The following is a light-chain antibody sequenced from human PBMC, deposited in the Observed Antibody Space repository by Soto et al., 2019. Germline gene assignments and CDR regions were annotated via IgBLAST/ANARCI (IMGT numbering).Light chain of an antibody. J-gene: IGLJ3*02. V-gene: IGLV1-44*01. Sequence: QLVLTQPPSASGTPGQTVTISCSGNSSNIGSNLVNWYQLLPGTTPRLLIYNNNQRPSAVPDRFSGSKSGTSASLAISGLQSEDEGDYFCALWDDSLNGLRVFGGGTKLTVL. CDR3: ALWDDSLNGLRV. CDR1: SSNIGSNL. CDR2: NNN.